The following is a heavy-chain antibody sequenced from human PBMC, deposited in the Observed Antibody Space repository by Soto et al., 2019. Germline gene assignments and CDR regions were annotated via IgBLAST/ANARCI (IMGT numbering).Heavy chain of an antibody. CDR3: AKAFGVVILYYYYYGMDV. CDR2: ISGSGGST. Sequence: GGSLRLSCAASGFTFSSYAMSWVRQAPGKGLEWVSAISGSGGSTYYADSVKGRFTISRDNSKNTLYLQMNILRAEDTAVYYCAKAFGVVILYYYYYGMDVWGQGTTVTVSS. V-gene: IGHV3-23*01. J-gene: IGHJ6*02. D-gene: IGHD3-3*01. CDR1: GFTFSSYA.